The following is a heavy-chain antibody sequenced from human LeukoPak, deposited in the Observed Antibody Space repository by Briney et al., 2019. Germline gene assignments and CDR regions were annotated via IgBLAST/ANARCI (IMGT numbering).Heavy chain of an antibody. CDR1: GFTFSTYG. CDR2: ISYDGSNK. D-gene: IGHD5-18*01. V-gene: IGHV3-30*18. J-gene: IGHJ4*02. CDR3: AKDVREYSYGLFDY. Sequence: QTGGSLRLSCAASGFTFSTYGMHWVRQAPGKGLEWVAVISYDGSNKYYADSVKGRFTISRDNSKNTLYLQMNSLRAEDTAVYYCAKDVREYSYGLFDYWGQGTLVTVSS.